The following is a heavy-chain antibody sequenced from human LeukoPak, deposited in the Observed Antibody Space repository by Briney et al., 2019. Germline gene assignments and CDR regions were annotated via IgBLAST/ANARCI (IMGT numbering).Heavy chain of an antibody. Sequence: GESLKISCKGSGYSFTSYWIGWVRQMPGKVLEWMGIIYPGDSDTRYSPSFQGQVTISADKSISTAYLQWSSLKASDTAMYYCARHGTVDTAMVMVNYWGQGTLVTVSS. CDR3: ARHGTVDTAMVMVNY. CDR2: IYPGDSDT. V-gene: IGHV5-51*01. J-gene: IGHJ4*02. CDR1: GYSFTSYW. D-gene: IGHD5-18*01.